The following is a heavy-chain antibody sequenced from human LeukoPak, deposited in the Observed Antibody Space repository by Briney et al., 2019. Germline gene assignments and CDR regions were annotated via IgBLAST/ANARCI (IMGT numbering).Heavy chain of an antibody. V-gene: IGHV3-7*01. Sequence: PGGSLRLSCAASRFTLSTYWMSWVRQAPGKGLEWVAHIKQDGSQEYYVDSVKGRFTISRDSAKNSPYLQMNNLRAEDTAVYYCARGVPYDSWSGPHYSDYWGQGTLVTVSS. CDR3: ARGVPYDSWSGPHYSDY. D-gene: IGHD3-3*01. J-gene: IGHJ4*02. CDR1: RFTLSTYW. CDR2: IKQDGSQE.